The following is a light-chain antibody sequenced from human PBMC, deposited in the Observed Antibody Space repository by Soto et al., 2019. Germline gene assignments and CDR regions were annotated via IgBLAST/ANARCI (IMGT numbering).Light chain of an antibody. J-gene: IGLJ2*01. CDR2: EVT. V-gene: IGLV2-23*02. CDR1: SRDVGSHNF. CDR3: CSYAGTTTWV. Sequence: QSARTQPASVSGSPGQSITISCSGTSRDVGSHNFVSWYQQRPGKAPKLMIFEVTKRPSGVSSRFSASKSGNTASLTISGVQAEDEADYYCCSYAGTTTWVFGGGTQLTVL.